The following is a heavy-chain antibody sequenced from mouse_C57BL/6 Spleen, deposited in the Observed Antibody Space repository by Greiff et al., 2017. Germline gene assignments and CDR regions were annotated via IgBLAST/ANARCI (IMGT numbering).Heavy chain of an antibody. V-gene: IGHV1-76*01. CDR2: IYPGSGNT. CDR1: GYTFTDYY. J-gene: IGHJ4*01. CDR3: ARGPEGAMDY. Sequence: QVQLQQSGAELVRPGASVKLSCKASGYTFTDYYINWVKQRPGQGLEWIARIYPGSGNTYYNEKFKGKATLTAEKSSSTAYMQLSSLTSEDSAVYFCARGPEGAMDYWGQGNSVTVSS.